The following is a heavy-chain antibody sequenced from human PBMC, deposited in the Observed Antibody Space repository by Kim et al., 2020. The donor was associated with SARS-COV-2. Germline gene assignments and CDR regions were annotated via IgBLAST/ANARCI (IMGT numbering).Heavy chain of an antibody. CDR3: TQGYGDYGY. D-gene: IGHD4-17*01. Sequence: GQTDYATPGKGRFTKSRDDSKNTLSLQMNSLKTEDTAVYYCTQGYGDYGYWGQGTLVTVSS. CDR2: GQT. J-gene: IGHJ4*02. V-gene: IGHV3-15*01.